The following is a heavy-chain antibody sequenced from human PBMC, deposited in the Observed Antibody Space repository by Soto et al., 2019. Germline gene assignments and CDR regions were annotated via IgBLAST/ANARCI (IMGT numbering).Heavy chain of an antibody. J-gene: IGHJ4*02. D-gene: IGHD6-19*01. Sequence: QITLKESGPTLVKPTQTLTLTCTFSGFSLSSTRMDVGWISQPPGKALEWLARIYWDDDKRYSPFLKSRLTITRDNSKNQVFLTMYNMDLVDKATDYCAHIVVAGLGYYFDFWGQGTMVTVSS. V-gene: IGHV2-5*02. CDR1: GFSLSSTRMD. CDR2: IYWDDDK. CDR3: AHIVVAGLGYYFDF.